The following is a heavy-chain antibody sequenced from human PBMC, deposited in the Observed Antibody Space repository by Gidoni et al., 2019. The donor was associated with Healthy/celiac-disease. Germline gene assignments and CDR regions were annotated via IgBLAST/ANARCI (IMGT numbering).Heavy chain of an antibody. J-gene: IGHJ5*02. Sequence: QVQLVQSGAELQKRGASVTVSCKASGYSCTSHTIHWVRQAPGQRLEWMGWINAGNGNTKYSRKFQGRVTINRNTSATTAYMELSSLRSEDTALYYCALERRIGNWFDPWGQGTLVIVSS. CDR1: GYSCTSHT. CDR2: INAGNGNT. D-gene: IGHD3-3*01. V-gene: IGHV1-3*01. CDR3: ALERRIGNWFDP.